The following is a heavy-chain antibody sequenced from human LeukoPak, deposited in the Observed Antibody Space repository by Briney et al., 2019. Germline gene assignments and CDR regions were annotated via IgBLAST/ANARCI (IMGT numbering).Heavy chain of an antibody. J-gene: IGHJ4*02. CDR1: GGSISSSSYY. D-gene: IGHD3-10*01. V-gene: IGHV4-39*07. CDR3: ARDGSGSSPNY. Sequence: PSETLSLTCTVSGGSISSSSYYWGSIRQPPGKGLEWIGSIYYSGSTYYNPSLKSRVTISVDTSKNQFSLKLSSVTAADTAVYYCARDGSGSSPNYWGQGTLVTVSS. CDR2: IYYSGST.